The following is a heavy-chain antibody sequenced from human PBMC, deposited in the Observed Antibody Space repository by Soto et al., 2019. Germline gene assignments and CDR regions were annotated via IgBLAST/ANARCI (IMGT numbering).Heavy chain of an antibody. CDR2: IYDSGST. CDR3: ARHVLGVVIINNWFDP. Sequence: SETLSLTCTVSGGSISSYYWSWIRQPPGKGLEWIGYIYDSGSTNYNPSLKSRVTISVDTSKNQFSLKLSSVAAADTAVYYCARHVLGVVIINNWFDPWGQGTLVTVSS. J-gene: IGHJ5*02. V-gene: IGHV4-59*08. CDR1: GGSISSYY. D-gene: IGHD3-3*01.